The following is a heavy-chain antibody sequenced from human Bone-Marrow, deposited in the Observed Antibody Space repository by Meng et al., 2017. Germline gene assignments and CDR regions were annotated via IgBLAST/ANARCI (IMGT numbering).Heavy chain of an antibody. CDR3: ARQLYRLTGNGAFDI. Sequence: SETLSLTCTVSGGSISSGSYYWSWIRQPAGKGLEWIGRIYTSGSTNYNPSLKSRVTISVDTSKNQFSLKLSSVTAADTAVYYCARQLYRLTGNGAFDIWGQGTMVTVSS. D-gene: IGHD1-20*01. CDR2: IYTSGST. CDR1: GGSISSGSYY. V-gene: IGHV4-61*02. J-gene: IGHJ3*02.